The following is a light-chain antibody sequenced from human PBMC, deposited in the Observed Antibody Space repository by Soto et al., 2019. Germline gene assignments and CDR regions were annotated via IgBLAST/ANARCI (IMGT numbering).Light chain of an antibody. V-gene: IGLV2-14*01. Sequence: QSALTQPASVSGSPGQSITISCTGTSSDVGGYNYVSWYQHHPGKAPKLIIYEVSNRPPGVSNRFSGSKSGNTASLTISGLQAEDETDYYCSSYTSDNTLVFGGGTKLTVL. CDR1: SSDVGGYNY. J-gene: IGLJ2*01. CDR3: SSYTSDNTLV. CDR2: EVS.